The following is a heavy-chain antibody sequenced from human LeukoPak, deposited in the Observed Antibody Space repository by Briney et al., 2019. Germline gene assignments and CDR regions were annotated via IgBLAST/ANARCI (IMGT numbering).Heavy chain of an antibody. CDR1: GYTFTSYD. J-gene: IGHJ4*02. Sequence: GASVKVSCKASGYTFTSYDINWVRQATGQGLEWMGWMNPNSGNTGYARKFQGRVTMTRNTSISTAYMELSSLRSEHTAVYYCARGGGARHDYGDYYYWGQGTLVTVSS. CDR2: MNPNSGNT. CDR3: ARGGGARHDYGDYYY. V-gene: IGHV1-8*01. D-gene: IGHD4-17*01.